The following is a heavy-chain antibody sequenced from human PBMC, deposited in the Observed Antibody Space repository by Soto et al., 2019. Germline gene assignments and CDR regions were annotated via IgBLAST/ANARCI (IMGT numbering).Heavy chain of an antibody. V-gene: IGHV4-59*01. Sequence: PSETLSLTCTVSGVSISNYYWSWIRQPPGKGLEWIGYIYYSGSTNYNPSLKSRVTISVGTSKNQFSLKLSSVTAADTAVYYCARIVAAAATNFDYWGQGTLVTVSS. CDR2: IYYSGST. CDR1: GVSISNYY. D-gene: IGHD6-13*01. J-gene: IGHJ4*02. CDR3: ARIVAAAATNFDY.